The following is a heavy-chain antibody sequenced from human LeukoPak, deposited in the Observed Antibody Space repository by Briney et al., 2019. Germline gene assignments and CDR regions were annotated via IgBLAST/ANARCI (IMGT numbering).Heavy chain of an antibody. CDR1: GFTFSSYG. Sequence: GGSLRLSCAASGFTFSSYGMHWVRQAPGKGLEWVAVISYEGSNKYYADSVKGRFTISRDNSKNTLYLQMNSLRAEDTAVYYCAKDLYSSGWYGGSGRADYWGQGTLVTVSS. V-gene: IGHV3-30*18. J-gene: IGHJ4*02. CDR2: ISYEGSNK. D-gene: IGHD6-19*01. CDR3: AKDLYSSGWYGGSGRADY.